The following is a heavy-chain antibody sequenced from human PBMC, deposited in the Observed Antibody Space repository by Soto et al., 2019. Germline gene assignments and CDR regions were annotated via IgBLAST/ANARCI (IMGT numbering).Heavy chain of an antibody. D-gene: IGHD3-10*01. J-gene: IGHJ5*02. CDR1: GGSISSSSYY. V-gene: IGHV4-39*01. CDR3: ATPQWFGEFGGWFDP. Sequence: SETLCLTCTVAGGSISSSSYYWGWIRQPPGKGLEWIGSIYYSGSTYYNPSLKSRVTISVDTSKNQFSLKLSSVTAADTAVYYCATPQWFGEFGGWFDPWGQGTLVTVSS. CDR2: IYYSGST.